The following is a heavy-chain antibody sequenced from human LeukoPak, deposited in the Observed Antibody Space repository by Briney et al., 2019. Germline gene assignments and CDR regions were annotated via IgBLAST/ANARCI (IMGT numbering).Heavy chain of an antibody. CDR1: GYTFTAYY. D-gene: IGHD2-2*02. Sequence: ASVKVSCKASGYTFTAYYIHWVRLAPGQGLEWMGRINPNSGDRSYAQKFQGRVTMTRDTSISTAYMEVSTLTSDDTATYYYARDRIGCSSTSCYIDFWGQGTLVTVSS. CDR2: INPNSGDR. V-gene: IGHV1-2*06. J-gene: IGHJ4*02. CDR3: ARDRIGCSSTSCYIDF.